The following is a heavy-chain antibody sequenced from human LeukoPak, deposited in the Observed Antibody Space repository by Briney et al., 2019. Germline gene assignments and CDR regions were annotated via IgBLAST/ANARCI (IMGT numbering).Heavy chain of an antibody. D-gene: IGHD2-2*01. Sequence: ASVNVSCKASGYTFTGYDMHWVRQASGQGLEGMGWIHPNNGCTNYAQNFQGRVTMTRDTSISTAYMELSRLRSDDTAVYYCARLEGYCSSTSCYAESRVDFWGQGTLVTVSS. V-gene: IGHV1-2*02. CDR2: IHPNNGCT. CDR1: GYTFTGYD. CDR3: ARLEGYCSSTSCYAESRVDF. J-gene: IGHJ4*02.